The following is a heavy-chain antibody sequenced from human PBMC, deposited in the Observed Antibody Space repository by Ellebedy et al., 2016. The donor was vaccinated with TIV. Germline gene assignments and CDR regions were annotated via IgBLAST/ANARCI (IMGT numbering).Heavy chain of an antibody. CDR2: IYWNDDK. V-gene: IGHV2-5*01. J-gene: IGHJ6*02. CDR3: GHRQAAYSFWGKDV. D-gene: IGHD3-16*01. Sequence: SGPTLVKPTQTLTLTCSFSGFSLTSTGMGVAWIRQPPGKALEWLAVIYWNDDKRYNPSLKNRLTITKDTSKNQVFLTMTNMDPVDTATYFCGHRQAAYSFWGKDVWGQGTTVTVSS. CDR1: GFSLTSTGMG.